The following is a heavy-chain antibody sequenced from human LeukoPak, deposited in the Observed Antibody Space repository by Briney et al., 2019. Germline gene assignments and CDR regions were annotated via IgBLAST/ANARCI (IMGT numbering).Heavy chain of an antibody. CDR2: ISSSSSYI. CDR3: VISRYSSGWYRDDAFDI. CDR1: GFTFSSYS. Sequence: GGSLRLSCAASGFTFSSYSMNWVRQAPGKGLEWVSSISSSSSYIYYADSAKGRFTISRDNAKNSLYLQMNSLRAEDTAVYYCVISRYSSGWYRDDAFDIWGQGTMVTVSS. J-gene: IGHJ3*02. D-gene: IGHD6-19*01. V-gene: IGHV3-21*01.